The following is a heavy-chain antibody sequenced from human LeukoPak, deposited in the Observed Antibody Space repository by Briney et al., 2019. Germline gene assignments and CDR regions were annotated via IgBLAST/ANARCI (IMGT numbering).Heavy chain of an antibody. CDR1: GFTFSSYG. Sequence: PGGSLRLSCAASGFTFSSYGMHWVRQAPGKGLEWVVVISYDGGNKYYADSVKGRFTISRDNSKNTLYLQMNSLRAEDTAVYYCAKGDGSYYYYYGMDVWGQGTTVIVSS. V-gene: IGHV3-30*18. D-gene: IGHD1-26*01. CDR3: AKGDGSYYYYYGMDV. J-gene: IGHJ6*02. CDR2: ISYDGGNK.